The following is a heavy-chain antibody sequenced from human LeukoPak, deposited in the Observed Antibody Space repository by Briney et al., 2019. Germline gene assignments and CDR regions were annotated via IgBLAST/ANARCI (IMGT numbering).Heavy chain of an antibody. J-gene: IGHJ5*02. Sequence: GGSLRLSCAASGFTFSSYNMNWVRQAPGKGLEWVSSISTTSDYIYYADSLKGRFTISRDNAKNSLYLQMNSLRAEDTAVYYCARDQSSVAGTTYNWFDPWGQGTLVTVSS. CDR3: ARDQSSVAGTTYNWFDP. D-gene: IGHD6-19*01. V-gene: IGHV3-21*01. CDR1: GFTFSSYN. CDR2: ISTTSDYI.